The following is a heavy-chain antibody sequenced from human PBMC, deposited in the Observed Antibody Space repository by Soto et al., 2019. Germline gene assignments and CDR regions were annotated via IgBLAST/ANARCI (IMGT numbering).Heavy chain of an antibody. CDR2: IYYSGST. CDR3: AKTYYYGSGSYLFDY. Sequence: SETLSLTCTVSGGSVSSGSYYWSWIRQPPGKGLEWIGYIYYSGSTNYNPSLKSRVTISVDTSKNQFSLKLSSVTAADTAVYYCAKTYYYGSGSYLFDYWGQGTLVTVSS. V-gene: IGHV4-61*01. J-gene: IGHJ4*02. CDR1: GGSVSSGSYY. D-gene: IGHD3-10*01.